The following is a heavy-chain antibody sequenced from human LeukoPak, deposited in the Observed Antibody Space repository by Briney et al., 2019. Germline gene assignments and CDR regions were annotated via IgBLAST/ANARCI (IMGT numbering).Heavy chain of an antibody. Sequence: PGGTLRLSCATSGFTVSNNYMSWVRRAAGKGLEWVALIYSSGSTYYADSVKGRLTISIDNSKNPLDPQKNDLRAEGTAVYYCVRNSGELGAWGQGTLVTVSS. V-gene: IGHV3-53*01. CDR2: IYSSGST. CDR1: GFTVSNNY. CDR3: VRNSGELGA. D-gene: IGHD2-21*01. J-gene: IGHJ5*02.